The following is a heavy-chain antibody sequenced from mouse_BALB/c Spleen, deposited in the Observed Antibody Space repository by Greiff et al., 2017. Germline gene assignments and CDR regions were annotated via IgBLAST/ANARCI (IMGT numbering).Heavy chain of an antibody. CDR1: GYTFTDYN. CDR3: ARRIDDPYWYFDV. D-gene: IGHD5-2*01. V-gene: IGHV1S29*02. J-gene: IGHJ1*01. CDR2: IYPYNGGT. Sequence: EVQLQQSGPELVKPGASVKISCKASGYTFTDYNMHWVKQSHGKSLEWIGYIYPYNGGTGYNQKFKSKATLTVDNSSSTAYMELRSLTSEDSAVYYCARRIDDPYWYFDVWGAGTTVTVSS.